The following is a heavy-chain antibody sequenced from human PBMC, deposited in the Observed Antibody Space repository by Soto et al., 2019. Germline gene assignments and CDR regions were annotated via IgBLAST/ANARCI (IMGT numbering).Heavy chain of an antibody. CDR2: ISYGGSNT. J-gene: IGHJ4*02. D-gene: IGHD2-2*01. CDR3: AKVGPGGVPAAQGLYYFDY. Sequence: GGPLRLSCAAAGFTFSSYAMHCVRQAPGKGLEWVAAISYGGSNTYYADSVKGRFTISRDNSKNTLYLQMNSLRAEDTAVYYCAKVGPGGVPAAQGLYYFDYWGQGTLVTVSS. CDR1: GFTFSSYA. V-gene: IGHV3-33*06.